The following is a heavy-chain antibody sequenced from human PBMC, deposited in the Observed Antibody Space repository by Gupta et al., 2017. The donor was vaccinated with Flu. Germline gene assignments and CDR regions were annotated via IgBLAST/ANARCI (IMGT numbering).Heavy chain of an antibody. D-gene: IGHD3-22*01. V-gene: IGHV3-73*01. Sequence: GGLVQPGGSLKLSCAASGFTFSGSAMHWVRQASGQGLEWVGRIRSTVNNYATEYAASVKGRFTISRDDSKNTAYLELNSLKTDDTALYYCNTYYYDNNGYYYLQYGGRGTLVTVSS. CDR2: IRSTVNNYAT. J-gene: IGHJ4*02. CDR3: NTYYYDNNGYYYLQY. CDR1: GFTFSGSA.